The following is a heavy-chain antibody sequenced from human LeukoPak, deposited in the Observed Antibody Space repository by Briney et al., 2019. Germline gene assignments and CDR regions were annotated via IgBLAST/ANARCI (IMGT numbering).Heavy chain of an antibody. D-gene: IGHD6-19*01. Sequence: GGSLRLSCAASGFTFSSYAMSWVRQAPGKGLEWVSAISGNSGTTYYADSVEGRFTISRDNSENTLYLQVNSLRAEDTAVYYCAKGDSSGWCPFDYWGQGTLVTVSS. V-gene: IGHV3-23*01. CDR3: AKGDSSGWCPFDY. J-gene: IGHJ4*02. CDR1: GFTFSSYA. CDR2: ISGNSGTT.